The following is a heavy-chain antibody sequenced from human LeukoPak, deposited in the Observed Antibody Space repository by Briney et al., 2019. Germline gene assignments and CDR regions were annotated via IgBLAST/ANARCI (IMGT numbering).Heavy chain of an antibody. Sequence: ASVKVSCKASGYTFTGHYMHWVRQAPGQGLEWMGWINPNSGGTNYAQKFQGRVTMTRDTSISTAYMELSRLRSDDTAVYYCARGPWRYSGYDFVPGFDYWGQGTLVTVSS. CDR2: INPNSGGT. D-gene: IGHD5-12*01. V-gene: IGHV1-2*02. J-gene: IGHJ4*02. CDR3: ARGPWRYSGYDFVPGFDY. CDR1: GYTFTGHY.